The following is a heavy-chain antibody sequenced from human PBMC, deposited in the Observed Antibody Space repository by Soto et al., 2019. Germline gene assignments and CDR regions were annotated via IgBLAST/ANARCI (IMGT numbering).Heavy chain of an antibody. D-gene: IGHD2-21*02. Sequence: GGSLRLSCGGSGFIFSRYGMHWVRQAPGKGLEWVTGISYDGGERFYADSVKGRFTISRDNSKNRLDLQMSSLRPEDTAVYYCARDLPLYCRGDCNFDFWGQGTLVTVSS. CDR2: ISYDGGER. J-gene: IGHJ4*02. CDR3: ARDLPLYCRGDCNFDF. CDR1: GFIFSRYG. V-gene: IGHV3-30*03.